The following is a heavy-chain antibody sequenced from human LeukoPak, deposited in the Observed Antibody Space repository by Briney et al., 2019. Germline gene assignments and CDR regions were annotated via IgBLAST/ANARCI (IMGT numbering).Heavy chain of an antibody. CDR1: GGSVTSSNYY. J-gene: IGHJ4*02. Sequence: SETLSLTCSVSGGSVTSSNYYWDWVRQPPGKGLEWIGSIYSSGNTYYNPSLKSRVTISVDTSKNQFSLKLSSVTAADTAVYYCARGPYSYGYRYLRFDYWGQGTLVTVSS. V-gene: IGHV4-39*07. D-gene: IGHD5-18*01. CDR3: ARGPYSYGYRYLRFDY. CDR2: IYSSGNT.